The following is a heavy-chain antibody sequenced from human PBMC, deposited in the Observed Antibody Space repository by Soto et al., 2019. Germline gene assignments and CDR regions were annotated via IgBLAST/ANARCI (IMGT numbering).Heavy chain of an antibody. CDR1: GFTFSSYS. CDR2: ISSSSSYI. D-gene: IGHD2-21*01. CDR3: ARDLGDADAFDI. Sequence: TGGSLRLSCAASGFTFSSYSMNWVRQAPGKGLEWVSSISSSSSYIYYADSVKGRFTISRDNAKNSLYLQMNSLRAEDTAVYYCARDLGDADAFDIWGQGTMVTVSS. J-gene: IGHJ3*02. V-gene: IGHV3-21*01.